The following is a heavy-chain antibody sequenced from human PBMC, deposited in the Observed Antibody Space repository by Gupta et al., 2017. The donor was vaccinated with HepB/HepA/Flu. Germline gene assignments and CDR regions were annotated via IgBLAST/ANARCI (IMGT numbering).Heavy chain of an antibody. CDR2: ISSSSSYI. Sequence: EVQLVESGGGSVKPGGYLRLSCAASGFTLSSYSMNWVRQGPGKGLEWVSSISSSSSYIYYADSVKGRFTISRDNAKNSLYLQMNSLRAEDTAVYYCARGSSSSSALFDYWGQGTLVTVSS. D-gene: IGHD6-6*01. V-gene: IGHV3-21*01. CDR1: GFTLSSYS. J-gene: IGHJ4*02. CDR3: ARGSSSSSALFDY.